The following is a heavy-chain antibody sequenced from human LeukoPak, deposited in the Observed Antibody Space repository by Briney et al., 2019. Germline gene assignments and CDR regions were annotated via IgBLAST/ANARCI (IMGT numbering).Heavy chain of an antibody. J-gene: IGHJ4*02. CDR2: ISSSSSLI. Sequence: GGSLRLSCAAFEFTFSDYSMTWVRQAPGKGLEWLSYISSSSSLIYYADSVKGRFTISRDNARNSLHLQMNSLRAEDTAVYYCAREVYYGSGRRFDLWGQGTLVTVSS. CDR1: EFTFSDYS. CDR3: AREVYYGSGRRFDL. V-gene: IGHV3-48*01. D-gene: IGHD3-10*01.